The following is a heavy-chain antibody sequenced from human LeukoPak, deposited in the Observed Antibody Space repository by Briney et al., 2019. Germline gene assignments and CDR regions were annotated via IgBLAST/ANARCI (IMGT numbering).Heavy chain of an antibody. CDR1: GGSISSYY. Sequence: SETLSLTCTVSGGSISSYYWSWIRQPAGKGLEWIGYIYYSGSTNYNPSLKSRVTISVDTSKNQFSLKLSSVTAADTAVYYCARDHPYYYDSSGYFDYWGQGTLVTVSS. V-gene: IGHV4-59*01. CDR2: IYYSGST. D-gene: IGHD3-22*01. CDR3: ARDHPYYYDSSGYFDY. J-gene: IGHJ4*02.